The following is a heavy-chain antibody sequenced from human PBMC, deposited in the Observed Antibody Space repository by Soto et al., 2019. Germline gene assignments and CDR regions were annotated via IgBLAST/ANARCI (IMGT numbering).Heavy chain of an antibody. J-gene: IGHJ4*02. CDR2: ISYSGST. CDR3: ARGLSSSAYLDY. CDR1: GGPISSSGDY. V-gene: IGHV4-39*01. Sequence: PSETLSLTCTVTGGPISSSGDYWGWVRQTPGKGLEWIGTISYSGSTYYNPSLMSRVTISVDTSKKQFSLRLISVTAADTAVYYCARGLSSSAYLDYWGQGTLVTVSS. D-gene: IGHD6-19*01.